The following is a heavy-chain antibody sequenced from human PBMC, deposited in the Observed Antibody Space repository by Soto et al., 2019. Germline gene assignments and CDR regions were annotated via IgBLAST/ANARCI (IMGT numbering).Heavy chain of an antibody. Sequence: ASDEVSFKASGYAFTTYYMHCVLHGPGQRLEWMGWINPNSGGTNYAQKFQGWVTMTRDTSISTAYMELSRLRSDDTAVYYCARDRQQPHYYYYYGMDVWGQGTTVTVSS. CDR2: INPNSGGT. D-gene: IGHD6-13*01. J-gene: IGHJ6*02. CDR1: GYAFTTYY. V-gene: IGHV1-2*04. CDR3: ARDRQQPHYYYYYGMDV.